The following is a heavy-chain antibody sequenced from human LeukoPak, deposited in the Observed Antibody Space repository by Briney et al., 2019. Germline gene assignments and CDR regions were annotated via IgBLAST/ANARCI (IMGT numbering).Heavy chain of an antibody. V-gene: IGHV3-21*01. D-gene: IGHD3-9*01. CDR2: ISSSSSYI. CDR1: GFTFSSYS. CDR3: ARGGDYDILTGYPHYYYYGMDV. Sequence: KPGGSLRLSCAASGFTFSSYSMNWVRQAPGQGLEWGSSISSSSSYIYYADSVKGRFTISRDNAKNSLYLQMNSLRAEDTAVYYCARGGDYDILTGYPHYYYYGMDVWGQGTTVTVSS. J-gene: IGHJ6*02.